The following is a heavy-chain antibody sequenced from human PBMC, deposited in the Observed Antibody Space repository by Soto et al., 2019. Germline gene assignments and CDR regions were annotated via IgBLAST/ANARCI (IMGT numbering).Heavy chain of an antibody. Sequence: GGSLRLSCTASGFTFSNYALSWVRQAPGKGLEWVSAITRTDSTYYADSVKGRFTISRDNSRNTLYLQMNSLGAEDAALYYCAKALVGEVGATDYWGQGTLVTVSS. CDR3: AKALVGEVGATDY. CDR2: ITRTDST. CDR1: GFTFSNYA. V-gene: IGHV3-23*01. D-gene: IGHD1-26*01. J-gene: IGHJ4*02.